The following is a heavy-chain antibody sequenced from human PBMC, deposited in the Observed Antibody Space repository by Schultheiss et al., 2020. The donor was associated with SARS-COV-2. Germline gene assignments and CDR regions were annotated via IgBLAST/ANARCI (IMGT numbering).Heavy chain of an antibody. V-gene: IGHV3-23*01. J-gene: IGHJ4*02. CDR3: AKDRGYCSGGSCPTTY. CDR2: ISGSGGST. D-gene: IGHD2-15*01. CDR1: GFTFSDYY. Sequence: GESLKISCAASGFTFSDYYMSWIRQAPGKGLEWVSAISGSGGSTYYADSVKGRFTISRDNSKNTLYLQMNSLRAEDTAVYYCAKDRGYCSGGSCPTTYWGQGTLVTVSS.